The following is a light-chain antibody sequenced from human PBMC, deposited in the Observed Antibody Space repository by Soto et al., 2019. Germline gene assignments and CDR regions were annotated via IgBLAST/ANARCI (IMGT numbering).Light chain of an antibody. V-gene: IGKV1-9*01. CDR3: QQINSYPRT. J-gene: IGKJ3*01. Sequence: IQLTQSPSSLSASVGDRVTITCRASQGIRSYLAWYQQKPGRAPKLLIYAASTLQSGVPSRFSGSGSGTDFTLTISSLHPEDFATYYCQQINSYPRTFGPGTKVDIK. CDR2: AAS. CDR1: QGIRSY.